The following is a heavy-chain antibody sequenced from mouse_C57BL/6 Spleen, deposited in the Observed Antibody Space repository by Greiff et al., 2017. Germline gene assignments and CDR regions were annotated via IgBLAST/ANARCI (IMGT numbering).Heavy chain of an antibody. V-gene: IGHV1-50*01. CDR3: ACWDFDY. J-gene: IGHJ2*01. Sequence: KESCKASGYTFTSYWMQWVKQRPGQGLEWIGEIDPSDSYTNYNQKFKGKATLTVDTSSSTAYMQLSSLTSEDSAVYYCACWDFDYWGQGTTLTVSS. CDR1: GYTFTSYW. CDR2: IDPSDSYT. D-gene: IGHD4-1*01.